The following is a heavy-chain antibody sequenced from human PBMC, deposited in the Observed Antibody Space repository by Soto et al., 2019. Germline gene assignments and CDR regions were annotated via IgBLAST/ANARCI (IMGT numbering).Heavy chain of an antibody. D-gene: IGHD1-26*01. Sequence: GGSLRLSCAASGFTFSSYAMSWVRQAPGKGLEWVSAISGSGGSTYYADSVKGRFTISRDNSKNTLYLQMNSLRAEDTAVYYCAKAEPTLIVGATRHAFDIWGQGTMVTVSS. CDR3: AKAEPTLIVGATRHAFDI. CDR2: ISGSGGST. CDR1: GFTFSSYA. V-gene: IGHV3-23*01. J-gene: IGHJ3*02.